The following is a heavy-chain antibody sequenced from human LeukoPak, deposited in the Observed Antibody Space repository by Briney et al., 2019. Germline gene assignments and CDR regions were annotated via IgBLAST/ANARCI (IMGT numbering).Heavy chain of an antibody. CDR2: ISSSSSYI. V-gene: IGHV3-21*01. CDR3: ARYSSSSD. D-gene: IGHD6-6*01. CDR1: GFTFSNAW. J-gene: IGHJ4*02. Sequence: PGGSLRLSCAASGFTFSNAWMNWVRQAPGKGLEWVSSISSSSSYIYYADSVKGRFTISRDNAKNSLYLQMNSLRAEDTAVYYCARYSSSSDWGQGTLVTVSS.